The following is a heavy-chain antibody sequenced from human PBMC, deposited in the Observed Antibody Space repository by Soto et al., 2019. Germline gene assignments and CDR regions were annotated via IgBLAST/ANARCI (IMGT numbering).Heavy chain of an antibody. Sequence: GGSLRLSCAASGFTLSTYYMGWVRQAPGKGLEWVANINQAGSIKNYVDSVKGRFTVSRDNAKNSLYLQMNSLRAEDTALYYCAREGSYDTMDYWGLGTLVTVSS. V-gene: IGHV3-7*01. CDR1: GFTLSTYY. CDR2: INQAGSIK. CDR3: AREGSYDTMDY. D-gene: IGHD3-22*01. J-gene: IGHJ4*02.